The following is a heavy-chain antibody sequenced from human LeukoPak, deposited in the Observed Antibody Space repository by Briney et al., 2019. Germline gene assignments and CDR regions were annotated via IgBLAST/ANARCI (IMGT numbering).Heavy chain of an antibody. CDR3: AKGLRAYGSGSYYPDY. CDR2: ISGSGGST. D-gene: IGHD3-10*01. CDR1: GFTFSSYA. J-gene: IGHJ4*02. Sequence: GGSLRLSCAASGFTFSSYAMSWVRQAPGKGLEWVSAISGSGGSTFYADSVKGRFTISRDNSKNTLYLQMNSLRAEDTAVFYCAKGLRAYGSGSYYPDYWGQGTLVTVSS. V-gene: IGHV3-23*01.